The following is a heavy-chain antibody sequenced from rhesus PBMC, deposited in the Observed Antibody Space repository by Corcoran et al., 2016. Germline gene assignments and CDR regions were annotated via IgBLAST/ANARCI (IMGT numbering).Heavy chain of an antibody. Sequence: QVTLKESGPALVKPTQTLTLTCTFSGFSIITTGTGVGWSRQPPGKALEWLASIYWNDSKYYSTSLKSRLTISKDTSKNQVVLTMTNMDPVDTATYYCARVRGGSSSYFPWGQGVLVTVSS. CDR1: GFSIITTGTG. CDR3: ARVRGGSSSYFP. J-gene: IGHJ4*01. CDR2: IYWNDSK. D-gene: IGHD6-43*01. V-gene: IGHV2-95*01.